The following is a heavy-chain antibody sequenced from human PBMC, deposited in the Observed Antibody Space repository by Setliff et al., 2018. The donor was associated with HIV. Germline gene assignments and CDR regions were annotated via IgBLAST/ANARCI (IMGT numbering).Heavy chain of an antibody. D-gene: IGHD2-2*01. CDR1: GGSISSGYYY. V-gene: IGHV4-31*03. J-gene: IGHJ4*02. CDR3: ARGFDYAQRPPLYYFDY. CDR2: IYYSGNP. Sequence: SETLSLTCTVSGGSISSGYYYWSWIRQHPGKGLEWIGYIYYSGNPFYNPSLRSRVTISLDTSKNQFSLKLSSVTAADTAVYYCARGFDYAQRPPLYYFDYWGQGTLVTVS.